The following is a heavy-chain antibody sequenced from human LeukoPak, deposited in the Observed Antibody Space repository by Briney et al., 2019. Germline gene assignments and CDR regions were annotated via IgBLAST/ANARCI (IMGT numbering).Heavy chain of an antibody. CDR1: GFTFSGYA. V-gene: IGHV3-23*01. CDR3: AKSRAAAGTNRFDY. Sequence: GGSLRLSCAGSGFTFSGYAMSWVRQAPGKGLEWVSAISGSGGSTYYADSVKGRFTISRDNSKNTLYLQMNSLRAEDTAVYYCAKSRAAAGTNRFDYWGQGTLVTVSS. D-gene: IGHD6-13*01. CDR2: ISGSGGST. J-gene: IGHJ4*02.